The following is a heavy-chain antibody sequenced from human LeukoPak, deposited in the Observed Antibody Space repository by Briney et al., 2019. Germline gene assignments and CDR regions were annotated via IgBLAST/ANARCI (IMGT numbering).Heavy chain of an antibody. D-gene: IGHD5-12*01. Sequence: GGSLRLSCAASGFTFSSYSMNWVRQAPGKGLEWVSSISSSSSYIYYADSVKGRFTISRDNAKNSLHLQMNSLRAEDTAVYYCARGRSGYDRNDAFDIWSQGTMVTVSS. V-gene: IGHV3-21*01. CDR3: ARGRSGYDRNDAFDI. CDR2: ISSSSSYI. J-gene: IGHJ3*02. CDR1: GFTFSSYS.